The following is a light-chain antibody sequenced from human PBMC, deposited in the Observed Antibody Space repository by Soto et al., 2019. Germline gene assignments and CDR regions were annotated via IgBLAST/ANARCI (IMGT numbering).Light chain of an antibody. CDR2: GAS. CDR3: QQYGSSPLT. CDR1: QSVSSSY. V-gene: IGKV3-20*01. Sequence: EIVLTQSPGTLSLSPGERATLSCRASQSVSSSYLAWYQQKPGQAPRLLIYGASSRATGIPDRCSASGFGTDFTRTISRLEPEDFEVYYCQQYGSSPLTFGGGTKVEIK. J-gene: IGKJ4*01.